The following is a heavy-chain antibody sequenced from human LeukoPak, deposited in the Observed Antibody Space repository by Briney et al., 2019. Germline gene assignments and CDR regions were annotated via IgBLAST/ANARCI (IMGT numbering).Heavy chain of an antibody. CDR1: GFTFSSYG. D-gene: IGHD3-22*01. CDR3: AKGALYYYDSSVYSHDNDAFDI. CDR2: ISYDGSNK. Sequence: PGGSLRLSCAASGFTFSSYGMHWVRQAPGKGLEWVAAISYDGSNKYYADSVKGRFTISRDNSKNTLYLQMNSLRAEDTAVYYCAKGALYYYDSSVYSHDNDAFDIWGQGTMVTVSS. J-gene: IGHJ3*02. V-gene: IGHV3-30*18.